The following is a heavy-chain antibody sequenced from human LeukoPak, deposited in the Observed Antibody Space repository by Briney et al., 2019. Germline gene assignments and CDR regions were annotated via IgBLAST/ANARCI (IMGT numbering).Heavy chain of an antibody. Sequence: GGSLRLSCAASGFNFMRYAMSWVRQAPGKGLEWVSSVSTDGDTYYTDSVKGRFTISRDGSTNTLFLQRISLRAGDTALYYCARSRSGSVASTSDYWGQGTLVIVSS. CDR2: VSTDGDT. CDR3: ARSRSGSVASTSDY. V-gene: IGHV3-23*01. D-gene: IGHD6-19*01. J-gene: IGHJ4*02. CDR1: GFNFMRYA.